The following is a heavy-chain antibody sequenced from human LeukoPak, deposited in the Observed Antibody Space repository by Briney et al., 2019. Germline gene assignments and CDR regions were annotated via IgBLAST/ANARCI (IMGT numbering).Heavy chain of an antibody. CDR1: GFTFSSYS. Sequence: GGSLRLSCAASGFTFSSYSMNWVRQAPGKGLEWVSYISSSSSTIYYADSAKGRFTISRDNAKNSLYLQMNSLRAEDTAVYYCARGAGYSSSWYPSLARNYYYYGMDVWGQGTTVTVSS. V-gene: IGHV3-48*01. CDR2: ISSSSSTI. D-gene: IGHD6-13*01. J-gene: IGHJ6*02. CDR3: ARGAGYSSSWYPSLARNYYYYGMDV.